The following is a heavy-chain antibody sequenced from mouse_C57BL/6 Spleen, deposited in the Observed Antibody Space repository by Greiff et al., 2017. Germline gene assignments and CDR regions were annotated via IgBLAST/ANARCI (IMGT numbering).Heavy chain of an antibody. V-gene: IGHV5-6*01. Sequence: EVKLMESGGDLVKPGGSLKLSCAASGFTFSSYGMSWVRQTPDQRLEWVATISSGGSYTYYPDSVKGRFTISRDNAKNTLYLQMSSLKSEDTAMYYCARQGVEDYCSSSLFAYWGQGTLGTVSA. CDR1: GFTFSSYG. CDR3: ARQGVEDYCSSSLFAY. D-gene: IGHD1-1*01. CDR2: ISSGGSYT. J-gene: IGHJ3*01.